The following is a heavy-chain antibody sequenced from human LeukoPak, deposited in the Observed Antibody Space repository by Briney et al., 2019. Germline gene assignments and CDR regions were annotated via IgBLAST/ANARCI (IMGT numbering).Heavy chain of an antibody. D-gene: IGHD3-3*01. CDR3: AREPIRDAFDI. CDR1: GGSISSYY. CDR2: IYYSGST. V-gene: IGHV4-59*12. J-gene: IGHJ3*02. Sequence: PSETLSLTCTVSGGSISSYYWSWIRQPPGKGLEWIGYIYYSGSTNYNPSLKSRVTISVDTSKNQFSLKLSSVTAADTAVYYCAREPIRDAFDIWGQGTMVAVSS.